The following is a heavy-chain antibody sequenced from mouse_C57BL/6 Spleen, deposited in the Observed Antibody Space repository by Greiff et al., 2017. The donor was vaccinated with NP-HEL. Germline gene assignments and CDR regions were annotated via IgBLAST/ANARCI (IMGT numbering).Heavy chain of an antibody. CDR1: GYAFSSSW. Sequence: QVQLQQSGPELVKPGASVKISCKASGYAFSSSWMNWVKQRPGKGLEWIGRIYPGDGDTNYNGKFKGKATLTADKSSSTAYMQLSSLTSEDSAVYFWAIRDYSKGGYYFDYWGQGTTLTVSS. V-gene: IGHV1-82*01. CDR3: AIRDYSKGGYYFDY. D-gene: IGHD2-5*01. CDR2: IYPGDGDT. J-gene: IGHJ2*01.